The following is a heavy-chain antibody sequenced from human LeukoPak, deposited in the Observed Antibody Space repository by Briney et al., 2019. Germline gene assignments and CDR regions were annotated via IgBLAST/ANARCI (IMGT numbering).Heavy chain of an antibody. V-gene: IGHV1-18*01. CDR3: ASFEIFGVVIPRYFDL. Sequence: ASVKVSCKASGYTFTSYGISWVRQAPGQGLEWMGWISAYNGNTNYAQKLQGRVTMTTDTSTSTAYMELKSLRSDDTAVYYCASFEIFGVVIPRYFDLWGRGTLVTVSS. CDR2: ISAYNGNT. D-gene: IGHD3-3*01. CDR1: GYTFTSYG. J-gene: IGHJ2*01.